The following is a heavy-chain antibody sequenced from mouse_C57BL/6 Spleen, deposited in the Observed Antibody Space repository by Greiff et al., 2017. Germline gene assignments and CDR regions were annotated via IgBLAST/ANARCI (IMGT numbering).Heavy chain of an antibody. CDR3: ARTRYGYFDV. Sequence: EVKLMESEGGLVQPGSSMKLSCTASGFTFSDYYMAWVRQVPEKGLEWVANINYDGSSTYSLAPLKSRFIISRDNAKNILYLQMSSLKSEDTATYYCARTRYGYFDVWGTGTTVTVSS. CDR2: INYDGSST. CDR1: GFTFSDYY. J-gene: IGHJ1*03. V-gene: IGHV5-16*01.